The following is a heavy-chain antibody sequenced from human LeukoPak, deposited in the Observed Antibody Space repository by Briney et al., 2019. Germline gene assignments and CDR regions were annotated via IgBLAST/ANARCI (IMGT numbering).Heavy chain of an antibody. J-gene: IGHJ6*03. V-gene: IGHV4-59*11. D-gene: IGHD6-6*01. CDR1: GGSISSHY. Sequence: SETLSLTCTVSGGSISSHYWSWIRQPPGKGLEWIGYIYYSGSTNYNPSLKSRVTISVDTSKNQFSLKLSSVTAADTAVYYCARVAFIVARQRALYYYYMDVWGKGTTVTVSS. CDR3: ARVAFIVARQRALYYYYMDV. CDR2: IYYSGST.